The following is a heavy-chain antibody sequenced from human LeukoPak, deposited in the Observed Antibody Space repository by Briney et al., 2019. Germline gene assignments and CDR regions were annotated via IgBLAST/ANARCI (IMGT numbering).Heavy chain of an antibody. J-gene: IGHJ6*03. Sequence: GASVRVSCKASGYTFTDYYIHWVRQAPGQGLEWMGWINSNSGATNSAQKFQGRVIMTRDTSISTAYMELSRLRSDDTAVYYCAKFPLYSNGLYMDVWGKGTTVTVSS. CDR3: AKFPLYSNGLYMDV. V-gene: IGHV1-2*02. CDR2: INSNSGAT. CDR1: GYTFTDYY. D-gene: IGHD6-25*01.